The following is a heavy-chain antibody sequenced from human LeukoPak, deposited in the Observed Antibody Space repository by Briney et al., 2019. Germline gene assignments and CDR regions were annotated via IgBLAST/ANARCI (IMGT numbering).Heavy chain of an antibody. D-gene: IGHD6-6*01. J-gene: IGHJ6*03. V-gene: IGHV4-4*09. CDR1: GGSISSYY. Sequence: MSSETLSLTCTVSGGSISSYYWSWIRQPPGKELEWIGYIYTSGSTNYNPSLKSRVTISVDTSKNQFSLKLSSVTAADTAVYYCARLEHSSSSTRVYYYYYMDVWGKGTTVTVSS. CDR2: IYTSGST. CDR3: ARLEHSSSSTRVYYYYYMDV.